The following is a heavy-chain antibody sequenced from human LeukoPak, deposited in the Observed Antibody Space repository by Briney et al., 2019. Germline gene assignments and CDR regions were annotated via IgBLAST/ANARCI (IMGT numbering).Heavy chain of an antibody. V-gene: IGHV3-23*01. CDR2: ISGSGGST. J-gene: IGHJ4*02. D-gene: IGHD2-2*01. CDR1: GFTFSSYA. CDR3: AKDLEDIVVVPAALLFDY. Sequence: GGSLRLSCAASGFTFSSYAMSWVRQAPGEGLEWVSAISGSGGSTYYADSVKGRFTISRDNSKNTLYLQMNSLRAEDTAVYYCAKDLEDIVVVPAALLFDYWGQGTLVTVSS.